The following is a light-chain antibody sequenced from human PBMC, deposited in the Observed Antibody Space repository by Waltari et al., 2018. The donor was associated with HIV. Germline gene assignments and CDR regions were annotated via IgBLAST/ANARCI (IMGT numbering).Light chain of an antibody. CDR3: SSYTSSSTLYV. V-gene: IGLV2-14*01. CDR1: SSHVGGYNH. CDR2: EVS. J-gene: IGLJ1*01. Sequence: QSALTQPASVSGSPGQSTTISCTGTSSHVGGYNHVSWYQQHPGKVPKLMIFEVSNRPSGVSNRFSGSKSGNTASLTISGLQAEDEADYYCSSYTSSSTLYVFGSGTKVTVL.